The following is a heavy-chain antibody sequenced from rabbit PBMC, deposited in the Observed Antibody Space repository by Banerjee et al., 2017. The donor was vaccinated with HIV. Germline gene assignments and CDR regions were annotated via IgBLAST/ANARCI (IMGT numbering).Heavy chain of an antibody. CDR3: ARDLAGVIGWNFNL. Sequence: QSLEESGGDLVKPEGSLTLTCTASGFSFSNGYVMCWVRQAPGKGLEWIACIYAGSTGTTYYASWAKGRFTISKTSSTTVTLQMTSLTAADTATYLCARDLAGVIGWNFNLWGPGTLVTVS. CDR1: GFSFSNGYV. V-gene: IGHV1S40*01. CDR2: IYAGSTGTT. D-gene: IGHD4-1*01. J-gene: IGHJ4*01.